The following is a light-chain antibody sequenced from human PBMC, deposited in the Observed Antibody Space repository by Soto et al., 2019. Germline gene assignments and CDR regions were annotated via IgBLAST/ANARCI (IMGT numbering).Light chain of an antibody. CDR2: GTS. V-gene: IGKV1-39*01. CDR3: QQTYSRVLS. Sequence: DIQMTQSPSSLSASVGDRVTITCRASQSISTYLNWLQQKPGKAPEVLIYGTSSLQSGVPVGFSGSGSGTEFTLSISSLQPEDVATYYCQQTYSRVLSFGGGTKV. J-gene: IGKJ4*01. CDR1: QSISTY.